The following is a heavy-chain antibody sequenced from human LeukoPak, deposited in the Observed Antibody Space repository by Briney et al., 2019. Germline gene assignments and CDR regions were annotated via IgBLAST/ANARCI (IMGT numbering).Heavy chain of an antibody. V-gene: IGHV3-74*01. CDR3: ARDWFHAIDH. Sequence: GGSLRLSCAASGFTFSDTWMHWVRQVPGKGLVWASRIRGDGSDARYAESVKGRFTISRDNAKNTLYLQMNSLRDEDTAVYYCARDWFHAIDHWGQGTLVTVSS. D-gene: IGHD2/OR15-2a*01. CDR1: GFTFSDTW. CDR2: IRGDGSDA. J-gene: IGHJ4*02.